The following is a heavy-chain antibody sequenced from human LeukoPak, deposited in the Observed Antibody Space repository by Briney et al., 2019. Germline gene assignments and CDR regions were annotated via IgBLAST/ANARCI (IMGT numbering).Heavy chain of an antibody. D-gene: IGHD3-16*01. J-gene: IGHJ4*02. CDR3: AREFTGGGAGYYFDY. Sequence: GASVKVSCKASGYTFTSYYMHWVRQAPGQGLEWMGIINPSGGSTSYAQKFQGRVTMTRDMSTSTVYMELSSLRSEDTAVYYCAREFTGGGAGYYFDYWGQGTLVTVSS. CDR2: INPSGGST. V-gene: IGHV1-46*01. CDR1: GYTFTSYY.